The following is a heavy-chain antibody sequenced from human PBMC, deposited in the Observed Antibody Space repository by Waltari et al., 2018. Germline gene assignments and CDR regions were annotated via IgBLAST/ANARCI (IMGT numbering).Heavy chain of an antibody. J-gene: IGHJ5*01. CDR1: GFTFCSSW. D-gene: IGHD6-25*01. CDR2: IKEDGRQK. CDR3: ARPSGNGWFSF. Sequence: EVQLVESGGGLVQPGGSLRLPRAGAGFTFCSSWTSWVRQAPGKGLEWVANIKEDGRQKYYVASVEGRFTISRDNAENAAYLQMSSLRAEDTAVYYCARPSGNGWFSFWGQGTLVTVSS. V-gene: IGHV3-7*01.